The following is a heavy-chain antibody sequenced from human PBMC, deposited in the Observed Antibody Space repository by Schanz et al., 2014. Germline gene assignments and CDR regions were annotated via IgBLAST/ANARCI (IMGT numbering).Heavy chain of an antibody. CDR1: GFSFSTYA. Sequence: QVQLVESGGGVVQPGRSLRLSCAASGFSFSTYAMHWVRQAPGKGLEWVAVILYDGSKTYYADSVKGRFTISRDNSKNTLYLQMNSLRAEDTAVYYCAKDKRGRSSWFFDYWGQGTLVTVSS. V-gene: IGHV3-30*04. CDR3: AKDKRGRSSWFFDY. J-gene: IGHJ4*02. CDR2: ILYDGSKT. D-gene: IGHD6-13*01.